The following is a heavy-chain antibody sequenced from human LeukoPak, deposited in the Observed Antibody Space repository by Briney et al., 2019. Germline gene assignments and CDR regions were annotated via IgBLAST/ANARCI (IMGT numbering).Heavy chain of an antibody. CDR2: ISSSSSYI. V-gene: IGHV3-21*01. CDR3: ARVGTRTSGYSSSWFIDY. Sequence: GGSLRLSCAASGFNFSSYSMNWVRQAPGKGLEWVSSISSSSSYIYYADSVKGRFTISRDNAKNSLYLQINSLRAEDTAVYYCARVGTRTSGYSSSWFIDYWGQGTLVTVSS. J-gene: IGHJ4*02. D-gene: IGHD6-13*01. CDR1: GFNFSSYS.